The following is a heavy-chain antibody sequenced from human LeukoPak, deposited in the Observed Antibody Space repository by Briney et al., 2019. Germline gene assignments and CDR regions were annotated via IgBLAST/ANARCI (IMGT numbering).Heavy chain of an antibody. J-gene: IGHJ6*02. V-gene: IGHV4-34*01. D-gene: IGHD6-13*01. CDR1: GGSFSGYY. CDR3: ARGRGPLSSLKNQQLVGPKRSRYYYGMDV. CDR2: INHSGST. Sequence: SETLSLTCAVYGGSFSGYYWSWIRQPPGKGLEWIGEINHSGSTNYNPSPKSRVTISVDTSKNQFSLKLSSVTAADTAVYYCARGRGPLSSLKNQQLVGPKRSRYYYGMDVWGQGTTVTVSS.